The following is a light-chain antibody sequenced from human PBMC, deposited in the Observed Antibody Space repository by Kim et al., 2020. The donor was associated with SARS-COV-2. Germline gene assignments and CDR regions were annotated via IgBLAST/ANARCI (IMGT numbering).Light chain of an antibody. J-gene: IGKJ2*01. Sequence: VSTGERVTLPCMSSESVSDNLAWYQHKPGQAPRLLICGASSRATVVPDRFSGSGSGTEFTLTISSLQSEDFAVYFCQHYYDWPHFGQGTKLEIK. CDR1: ESVSDN. CDR3: QHYYDWPH. V-gene: IGKV3-15*01. CDR2: GAS.